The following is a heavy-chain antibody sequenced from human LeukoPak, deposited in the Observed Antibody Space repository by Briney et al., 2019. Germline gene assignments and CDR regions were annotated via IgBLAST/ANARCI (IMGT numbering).Heavy chain of an antibody. CDR3: AREYCTNGVCYTSYFDY. CDR2: INHSGST. J-gene: IGHJ4*02. CDR1: GGSFSGYY. D-gene: IGHD2-8*01. Sequence: SKTLSLTCAVYGGSFSGYYWSWIRQPPGKGLEWIGEINHSGSTNYNPSLKSRVTMSVDTSEHHFSLRLSSVTAADTAVYYCAREYCTNGVCYTSYFDYWGQGTLVTVSS. V-gene: IGHV4-34*01.